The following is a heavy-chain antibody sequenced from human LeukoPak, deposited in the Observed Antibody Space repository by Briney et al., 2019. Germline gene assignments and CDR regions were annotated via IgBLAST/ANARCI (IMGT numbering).Heavy chain of an antibody. V-gene: IGHV4-39*01. J-gene: IGHJ4*02. CDR3: ARRGITYSTSFFDS. CDR1: GGSISGGKDF. Sequence: SETLSLTCAVSGGSISGGKDFWGWVRQSRGKGVEWIVSIYYTGSTYYNPSLKSRVTISVDTSKSEFSLMVHSVAAADTAMYYCARRGITYSTSFFDSWGQGTLVTVAS. D-gene: IGHD6-13*01. CDR2: IYYTGST.